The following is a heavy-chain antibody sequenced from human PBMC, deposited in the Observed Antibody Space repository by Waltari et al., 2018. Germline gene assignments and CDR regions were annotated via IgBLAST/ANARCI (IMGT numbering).Heavy chain of an antibody. CDR3: ARVGGDYSGPIDY. CDR1: GYSISSGYY. V-gene: IGHV4-38-2*01. D-gene: IGHD4-17*01. CDR2: IYHNGRT. Sequence: QVQLQESGPGLVKPSETLSLPCGVLGYSISSGYYWGWIRPPRGKGLEWIGTIYHNGRTYYNPSLKSRVTMSVDTSRNQFSLKLSSVTAADTAVYYCARVGGDYSGPIDYWGQGTLVTASS. J-gene: IGHJ4*02.